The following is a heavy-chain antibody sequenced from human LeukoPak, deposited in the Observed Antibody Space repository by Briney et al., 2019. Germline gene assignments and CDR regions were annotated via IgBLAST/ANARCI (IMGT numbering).Heavy chain of an antibody. CDR3: ATTRGYSTNDAFDI. CDR1: GASITTHY. Sequence: PSETLSLTCSVSGASITTHYWNWIRQSPGKGLEWIGYMYHNGTSDYNPSHQCLLTISLDTPNYRVSLTWTSVTAADTAVYYCATTRGYSTNDAFDIWGEGTRVTVSS. D-gene: IGHD5-18*01. V-gene: IGHV4-59*11. CDR2: MYHNGTS. J-gene: IGHJ3*02.